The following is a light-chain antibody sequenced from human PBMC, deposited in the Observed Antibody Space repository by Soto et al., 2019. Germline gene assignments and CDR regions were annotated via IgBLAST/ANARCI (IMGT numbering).Light chain of an antibody. CDR2: GAS. J-gene: IGKJ2*01. CDR1: QSVTSSH. CDR3: LLYFSPDRYT. Sequence: IVLTQTPGTLSLSPGESATLSCRASQSVTSSHLAWYQQKPGQATRLLIYGASTRATGIPDRFSGSGSDTDFSLTIRRLDPEDFAMYYCLLYFSPDRYTFGPGTKVQIK. V-gene: IGKV3-20*01.